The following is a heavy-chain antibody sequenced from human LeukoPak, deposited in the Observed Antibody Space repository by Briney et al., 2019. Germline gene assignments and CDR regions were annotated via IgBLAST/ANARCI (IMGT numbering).Heavy chain of an antibody. CDR1: GYTLTELS. V-gene: IGHV1-24*01. CDR2: FDPEDGET. J-gene: IGHJ3*02. D-gene: IGHD3-16*01. Sequence: GASVKVSCKVSGYTLTELSMHWVRQAPGKGLEWMGGFDPEDGETIYAQKFQGRVTMTEDTSTDTAYMELSSLRSEGTAVYYCATGDYDYVWGSYGAFDIWGQGTMVTVSS. CDR3: ATGDYDYVWGSYGAFDI.